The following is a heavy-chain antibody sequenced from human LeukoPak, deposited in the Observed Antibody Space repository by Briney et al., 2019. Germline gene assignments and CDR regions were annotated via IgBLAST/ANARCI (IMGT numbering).Heavy chain of an antibody. V-gene: IGHV6-1*01. CDR3: ARGTIAGSGTVYFDY. D-gene: IGHD6-13*01. CDR1: GDSVSSSSAA. CDR2: TYYRSKWFN. J-gene: IGHJ4*02. Sequence: SQTLSLTCAISGDSVSSSSAAWNWIRQSPSRGLEWLGRTYYRSKWFNDYAVSVKSRITINAYTSKNQFSLQLNSVTPEDTAVYYCARGTIAGSGTVYFDYWGQGTLVTVSS.